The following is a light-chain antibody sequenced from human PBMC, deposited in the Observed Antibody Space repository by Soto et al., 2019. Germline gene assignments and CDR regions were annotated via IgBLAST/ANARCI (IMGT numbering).Light chain of an antibody. Sequence: EIVLTQSPATLSLSPGERATLSCRASQSVRSNLAWYQHKPGQAPRLLIYDVSNRATGIPGRFSGSGFGTDFTLTISNVEPEDFAVYYCQQRGNWPWTFGQGAKVEIK. CDR1: QSVRSN. V-gene: IGKV3-11*01. J-gene: IGKJ1*01. CDR3: QQRGNWPWT. CDR2: DVS.